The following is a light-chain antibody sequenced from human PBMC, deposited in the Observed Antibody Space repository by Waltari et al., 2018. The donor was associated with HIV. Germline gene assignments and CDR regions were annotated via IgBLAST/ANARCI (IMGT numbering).Light chain of an antibody. CDR2: LNSDGSH. CDR3: QTWDTGIRV. V-gene: IGLV4-69*01. CDR1: RGHSNYA. J-gene: IGLJ3*02. Sequence: QLVLTQSPSASASLGAPVKFTCTLSRGHSNYAIAWHQQQPEKGPRYLMKLNSDGSHSKGDGIPDRFSGSSSGAERYLTISSLQSEDEADYYCQTWDTGIRVFGGGTKLTVL.